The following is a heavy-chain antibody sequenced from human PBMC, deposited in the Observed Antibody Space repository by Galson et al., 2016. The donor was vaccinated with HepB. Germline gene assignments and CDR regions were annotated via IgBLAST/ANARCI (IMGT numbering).Heavy chain of an antibody. V-gene: IGHV3-64*04. CDR2: ISNNGGAN. D-gene: IGHD6-19*01. CDR3: ARDVAVTNRPSGDY. J-gene: IGHJ4*02. Sequence: SLRLSCAASGFRFTTYYMDWVRQAPGKRLEYVSGISNNGGANYHADSVKGRFTISRHNSKNMLYLQMNSLRTEDTAVYYCARDVAVTNRPSGDYWGQGTLVTVSS. CDR1: GFRFTTYY.